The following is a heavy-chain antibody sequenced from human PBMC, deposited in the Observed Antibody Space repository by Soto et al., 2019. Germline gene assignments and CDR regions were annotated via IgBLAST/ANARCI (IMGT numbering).Heavy chain of an antibody. V-gene: IGHV1-69*01. CDR3: ASYKAGAGHYYDVWSGSDY. D-gene: IGHD3-3*01. CDR2: IIPIFGTA. J-gene: IGHJ4*02. CDR1: GGTFSSYA. Sequence: QVQLVQSGAEVKKPGSSVKVSCKASGGTFSSYAISWVRQAPGQGLEWMGGIIPIFGTANYAQKFQGRVTITADESTSTAYKEPSSLSSEDTAVYYCASYKAGAGHYYDVWSGSDYWGQGTLVTVSS.